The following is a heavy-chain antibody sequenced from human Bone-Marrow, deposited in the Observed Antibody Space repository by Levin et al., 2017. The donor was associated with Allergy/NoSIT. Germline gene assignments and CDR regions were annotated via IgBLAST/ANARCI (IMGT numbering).Heavy chain of an antibody. J-gene: IGHJ5*02. CDR3: ARVNGASWFGP. D-gene: IGHD2-8*01. V-gene: IGHV1-8*01. Sequence: GGSLRLSCKASGHTFSSYDINWVRQASGQGLEWLGWMNFNSGNTGYAQKFQGRVTMTRDTSINTAYMELRSLMSDDTAVYFCARVNGASWFGPWGQGTLVTVSS. CDR2: MNFNSGNT. CDR1: GHTFSSYD.